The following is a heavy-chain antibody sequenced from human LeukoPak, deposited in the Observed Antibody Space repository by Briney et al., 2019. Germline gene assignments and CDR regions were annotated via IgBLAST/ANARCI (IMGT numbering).Heavy chain of an antibody. D-gene: IGHD5-12*01. CDR1: GGSINSYY. CDR3: AGRLPLAL. Sequence: SETLSRSCTVSGGSINSYYWSWIRQPPGKGLEWIGNIYYSGRTNYNPSLESRVTISVDMSKNHFSLKLSSVTAADTAVYYCAGRLPLALWGQGTMVTVSS. CDR2: IYYSGRT. J-gene: IGHJ3*01. V-gene: IGHV4-59*01.